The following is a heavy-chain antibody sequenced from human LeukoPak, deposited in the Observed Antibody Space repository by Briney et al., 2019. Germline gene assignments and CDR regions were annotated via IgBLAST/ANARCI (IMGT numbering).Heavy chain of an antibody. Sequence: SVKVSRKASGGTFSNYVISWVRQAPGQGLEWIGGFIPIFGTANYAQKFQGRVTITADGSATTTYLELSSLRSEDTAVYYCAAVNLWFETPQLFFDYWGQGTLVTVSS. CDR2: FIPIFGTA. D-gene: IGHD3-10*01. V-gene: IGHV1-69*13. CDR3: AAVNLWFETPQLFFDY. CDR1: GGTFSNYV. J-gene: IGHJ4*02.